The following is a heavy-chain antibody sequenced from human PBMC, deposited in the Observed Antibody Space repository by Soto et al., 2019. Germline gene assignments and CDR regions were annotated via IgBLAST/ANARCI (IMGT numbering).Heavy chain of an antibody. CDR3: ARGSDYGDFGRAFDI. J-gene: IGHJ3*02. CDR2: IYHSGST. D-gene: IGHD4-17*01. CDR1: SGSISSSNW. V-gene: IGHV4-4*02. Sequence: QVQLQESGPGLVKPSGTLSLTCAVSSGSISSSNWWSWVRQPPGKGLEWIGEIYHSGSTNYNPSLKSRVTISVDKSTNQFSLKLSSVTAADTAVYYCARGSDYGDFGRAFDIWGQGTMVTVSS.